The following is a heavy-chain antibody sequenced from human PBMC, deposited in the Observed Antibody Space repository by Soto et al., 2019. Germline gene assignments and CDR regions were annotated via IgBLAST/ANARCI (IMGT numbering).Heavy chain of an antibody. D-gene: IGHD3-10*01. V-gene: IGHV4-4*08. J-gene: IGHJ4*02. Sequence: QVQLQESGPGLVKPSETLSLTCTVSGGSISSYYWTWIRQPPGKGLEWIGFMYNSGSTHYNPSLKTRVTIALXTXKXXFSLTLRSVTAADTAVYYCASMGYHYGSGSYPLDYWGQGTLVTVSS. CDR2: MYNSGST. CDR1: GGSISSYY. CDR3: ASMGYHYGSGSYPLDY.